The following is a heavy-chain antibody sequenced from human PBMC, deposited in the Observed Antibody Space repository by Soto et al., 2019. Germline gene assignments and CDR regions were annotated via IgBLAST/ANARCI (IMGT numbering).Heavy chain of an antibody. V-gene: IGHV5-10-1*01. D-gene: IGHD6-6*01. J-gene: IGHJ6*02. Sequence: GESLKISCKGSGYSFTSYWISWVRQMPGKGLEWMGRIDPSDSYTNYSPSFQGHVTISADKSISTAYLQWSSLKASDTAMYYCARHSSSSNDYYYGIDVWGQGTTVTVSS. CDR2: IDPSDSYT. CDR3: ARHSSSSNDYYYGIDV. CDR1: GYSFTSYW.